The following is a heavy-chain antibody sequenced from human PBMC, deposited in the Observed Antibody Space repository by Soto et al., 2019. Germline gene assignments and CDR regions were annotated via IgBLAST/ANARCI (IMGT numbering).Heavy chain of an antibody. CDR2: ISASSSYR. CDR3: ARIRALGATAFDI. V-gene: IGHV3-11*06. CDR1: GFTFSDYY. D-gene: IGHD1-26*01. Sequence: QVRLVESGGGLVKPGGSLRLSCAASGFTFSDYYMTWIRQAPGRGLEYVSYISASSSYRNDADYVKGRFSISRDDAWESPYLHMTSLRGDDSGVYCCARIRALGATAFDIWGQGTTVTVAS. J-gene: IGHJ3*02.